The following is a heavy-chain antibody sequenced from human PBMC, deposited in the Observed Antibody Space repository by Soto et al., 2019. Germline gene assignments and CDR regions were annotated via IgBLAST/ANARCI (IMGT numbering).Heavy chain of an antibody. J-gene: IGHJ3*02. CDR1: GFTFSSYA. CDR3: ARVGYSSSWYAILGAFDI. CDR2: ISYDGSNK. Sequence: QVQLVESGGGVGQPGRSLRLSCAASGFTFSSYAMHWVRQAPGKGLEWVAVISYDGSNKYYADSVKGRFTISRDNSKNTLYLQMNSLRAEDTAVYYCARVGYSSSWYAILGAFDIWGQGTMVTVSS. V-gene: IGHV3-30-3*01. D-gene: IGHD6-13*01.